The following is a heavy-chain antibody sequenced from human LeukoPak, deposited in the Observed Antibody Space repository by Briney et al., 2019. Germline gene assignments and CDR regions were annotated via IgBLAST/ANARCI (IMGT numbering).Heavy chain of an antibody. V-gene: IGHV3-21*01. CDR1: GFTFSSYS. D-gene: IGHD3-22*01. Sequence: PGGSLRLSCAASGFTFSSYSMNWVRQAPGKGLEWVSSISSSSSYIYYADSVKGRFTISRDNAKNSLYLQMNSLRAEDTAVYYCARESDSSGYSLDYWGQGTLVTVSS. CDR2: ISSSSSYI. CDR3: ARESDSSGYSLDY. J-gene: IGHJ4*02.